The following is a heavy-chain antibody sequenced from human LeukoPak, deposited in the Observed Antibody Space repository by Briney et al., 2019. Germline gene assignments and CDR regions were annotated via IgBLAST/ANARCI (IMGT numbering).Heavy chain of an antibody. CDR3: ARNAYYYDSSGYLDY. V-gene: IGHV4-34*01. J-gene: IGHJ4*02. CDR2: INHSGST. D-gene: IGHD3-22*01. CDR1: GGSFSGYY. Sequence: KPSETLSLTCGVYGGSFSGYYWSWIRQPPGKGLEWIGEINHSGSTNYNPSLKSRVTISVDTSKNQFSLKLRSVTAADTAVYYCARNAYYYDSSGYLDYWGQGTLVTVSS.